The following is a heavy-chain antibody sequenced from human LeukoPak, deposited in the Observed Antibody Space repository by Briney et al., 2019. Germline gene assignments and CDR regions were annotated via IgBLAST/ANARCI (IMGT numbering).Heavy chain of an antibody. CDR3: AGQPMGP. CDR1: GFNVFNNY. J-gene: IGHJ5*02. V-gene: IGHV3-66*04. CDR2: MYSGGSS. Sequence: PGGSLRLPCAASGFNVFNNYVSWVRQAPGKGLEWVSFMYSGGSSYYAESVKGRFSISRDRSTNTLYLQMNILRVEDTAVYYCAGQPMGPWGQGTLVIVSS.